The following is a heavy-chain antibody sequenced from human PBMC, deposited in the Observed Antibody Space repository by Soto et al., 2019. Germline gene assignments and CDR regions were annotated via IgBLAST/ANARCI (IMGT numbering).Heavy chain of an antibody. V-gene: IGHV4-59*01. CDR1: GGSISSYY. D-gene: IGHD6-19*01. Sequence: PSETLSLTCTVSGGSISSYYWSWIRQPPGKGLERIGYIYYSGSTNYNPSLKSRVTISVDTSKNQFSLKLSSVTAADTAVYYCAVGSGWYGDLFGPWGQGTLVTVSS. CDR2: IYYSGST. CDR3: AVGSGWYGDLFGP. J-gene: IGHJ5*02.